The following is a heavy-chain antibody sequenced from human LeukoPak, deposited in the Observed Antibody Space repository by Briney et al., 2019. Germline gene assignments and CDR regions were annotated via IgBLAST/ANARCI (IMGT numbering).Heavy chain of an antibody. CDR2: INPNTGGT. J-gene: IGHJ3*02. CDR3: ARPRDGYIDDASDI. CDR1: GYTFTDYY. D-gene: IGHD5-24*01. V-gene: IGHV1-2*02. Sequence: ASVKVSCKASGYTFTDYYMHWVRQAPGQGLEWMGWINPNTGGTNYAQKFQGRVTMTRDTSISTAYMELSRLRSDDTAVYYCARPRDGYIDDASDIWGQGTMVTVSS.